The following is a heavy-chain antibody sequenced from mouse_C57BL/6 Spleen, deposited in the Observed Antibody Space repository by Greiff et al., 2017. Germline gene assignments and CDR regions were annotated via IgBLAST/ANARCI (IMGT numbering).Heavy chain of an antibody. D-gene: IGHD1-1*01. Sequence: VQLQQSGAELMKPGASVKLSCKATGYTFTGYWIEWVKQRPGHGLEWIGEILPGSGSTNYNEKFKGKATFTADTSSNTAYMQLSSLTTEDSAIDYCARAPPYYYGSSHFDYWGQGTTLTVSS. V-gene: IGHV1-9*01. CDR2: ILPGSGST. J-gene: IGHJ2*01. CDR3: ARAPPYYYGSSHFDY. CDR1: GYTFTGYW.